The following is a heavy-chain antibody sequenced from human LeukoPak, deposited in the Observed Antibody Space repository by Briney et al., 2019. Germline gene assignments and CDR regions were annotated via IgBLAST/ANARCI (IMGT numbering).Heavy chain of an antibody. CDR1: GFTFSTYW. J-gene: IGHJ4*02. CDR3: ARIFQVSGNYYGYFDY. D-gene: IGHD3-10*01. V-gene: IGHV3-74*01. CDR2: INSDGSTT. Sequence: PGGSLRLSCEASGFTFSTYWMHWVRQAPGKGLVWVSRINSDGSTTSYADSVKGRFTISRDNARNTLYLQMNSLRAEDTAVYYCARIFQVSGNYYGYFDYWGQGTLVTVSS.